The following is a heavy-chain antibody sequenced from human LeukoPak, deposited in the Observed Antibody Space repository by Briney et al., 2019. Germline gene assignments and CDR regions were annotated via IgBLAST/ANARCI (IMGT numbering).Heavy chain of an antibody. CDR1: GGSFSGYY. J-gene: IGHJ4*02. D-gene: IGHD3-9*01. CDR2: INHSGST. CDR3: ASGYYDILTGYYGTGDY. Sequence: SETLSLTCAVYGGSFSGYYWSWIRQPPGKGLEWIGEINHSGSTNYNPSLKSRVTISVDTSKNQFSLKLSSVTAADTAVYYCASGYYDILTGYYGTGDYWGQGTLVTVSS. V-gene: IGHV4-34*01.